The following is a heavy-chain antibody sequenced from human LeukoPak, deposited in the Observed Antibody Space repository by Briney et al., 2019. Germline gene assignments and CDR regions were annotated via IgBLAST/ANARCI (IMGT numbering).Heavy chain of an antibody. CDR1: GGSISSGSYY. D-gene: IGHD6-13*01. CDR3: ARETSWYLFDY. Sequence: PSETLSLTCTVSGGSISSGSYYWSWIRQPAGKGLEWIGRIYTSGSTNYNPSLKSRVTISVDTSKNQFSLRLSSVTAADTAVYYCARETSWYLFDYWGQGTLVTVSS. J-gene: IGHJ4*02. CDR2: IYTSGST. V-gene: IGHV4-61*02.